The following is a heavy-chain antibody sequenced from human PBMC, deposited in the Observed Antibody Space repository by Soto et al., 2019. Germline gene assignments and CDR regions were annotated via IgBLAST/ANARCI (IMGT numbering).Heavy chain of an antibody. D-gene: IGHD5-18*01. CDR3: ARHGYNYGGGYFDY. J-gene: IGHJ4*02. V-gene: IGHV3-33*01. CDR1: GFTFSNYG. Sequence: PGGSLRLSCAASGFTFSNYGMHWARQAPGKGLEWVAAILYDGSNKYYADSVKGRFTISRDNSKNTLYLQMNSLRAEDTAVYYCARHGYNYGGGYFDYWGQGTLVTVSS. CDR2: ILYDGSNK.